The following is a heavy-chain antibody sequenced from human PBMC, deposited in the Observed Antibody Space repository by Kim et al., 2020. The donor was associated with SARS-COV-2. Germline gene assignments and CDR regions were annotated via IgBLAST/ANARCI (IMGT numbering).Heavy chain of an antibody. CDR1: GGSISSSSYY. CDR3: ARALPLLHLNYYYGMDV. Sequence: SETLSLTCTVSGGSISSSSYYWGWIRQPPGKGLEWIGSIYYSGSTYYNPSLKSRVTISVDTSKNQFSLKLSSVTAADTAVYYCARALPLLHLNYYYGMDVWGQGTTVTVSS. V-gene: IGHV4-39*07. D-gene: IGHD1-26*01. J-gene: IGHJ6*02. CDR2: IYYSGST.